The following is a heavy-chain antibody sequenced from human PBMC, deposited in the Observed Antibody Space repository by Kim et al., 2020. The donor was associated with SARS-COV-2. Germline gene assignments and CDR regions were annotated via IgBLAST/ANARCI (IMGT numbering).Heavy chain of an antibody. D-gene: IGHD3-10*01. J-gene: IGHJ4*02. Sequence: NPSLKRRVTISVDTSKNQFSLRLSSVTAADTAVYYCARDSYGSDSYYHDYWGQGTLVTVSS. CDR3: ARDSYGSDSYYHDY. V-gene: IGHV4-59*01.